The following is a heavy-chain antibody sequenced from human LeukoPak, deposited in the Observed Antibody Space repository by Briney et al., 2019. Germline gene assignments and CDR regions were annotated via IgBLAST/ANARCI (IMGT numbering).Heavy chain of an antibody. CDR3: AKSGPDMAATGDFDN. J-gene: IGHJ4*02. V-gene: IGHV3-23*01. CDR1: GFTFSRYA. Sequence: GGSLRLSCAASGFTFSRYAVSWVRQAPGKGLEWVSAVSRSGDSTYYADSVKGRFTISGDNSKNTLYLQMSSLRADDTAVYYCAKSGPDMAATGDFDNWGQGTLVTVSS. D-gene: IGHD6-13*01. CDR2: VSRSGDST.